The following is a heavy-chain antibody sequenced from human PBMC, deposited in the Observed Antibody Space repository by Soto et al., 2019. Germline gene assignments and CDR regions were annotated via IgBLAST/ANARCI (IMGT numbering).Heavy chain of an antibody. V-gene: IGHV4-59*01. Sequence: SETLSLTCTVSGGSISSYYWSWIRQPPGKGLEWIGYIYYSGSTNYNPSLKSRVTISVDTSKNQFSLKLSPVTAADTAVYYCARDLSSRGRFDYWGQGTLVTVSS. CDR2: IYYSGST. J-gene: IGHJ4*02. CDR1: GGSISSYY. CDR3: ARDLSSRGRFDY. D-gene: IGHD6-6*01.